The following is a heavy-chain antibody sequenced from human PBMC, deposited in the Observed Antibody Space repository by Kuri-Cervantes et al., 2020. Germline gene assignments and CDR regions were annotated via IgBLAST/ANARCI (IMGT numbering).Heavy chain of an antibody. CDR3: ARAEYYDSIPPDAFDI. CDR2: IYYSGST. D-gene: IGHD3-22*01. CDR1: GGSISTYF. Sequence: SETLSLTCTVSGGSISTYFWSWIRQPPGKGLEWIGYIYYSGSTHYNPSLKSRVTISVDTSKNQFSLKLSSVTAADTAVYYCARAEYYDSIPPDAFDIWGQGTMVTVSS. J-gene: IGHJ3*02. V-gene: IGHV4-59*01.